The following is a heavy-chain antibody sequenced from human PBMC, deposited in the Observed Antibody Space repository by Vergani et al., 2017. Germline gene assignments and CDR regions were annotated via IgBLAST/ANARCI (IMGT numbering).Heavy chain of an antibody. Sequence: QLVESGGDLVQPGGSLRLSCAVSGFTVSSHYMSWVRQAPGKGLEWVSVIFSGGYTYYADSVKGRFTISRDDSKNSLYLQMNSLRAEGTAVYYCASQYYDFWSGRDWSQGTLVTVSS. CDR3: ASQYYDFWSGRD. CDR2: IFSGGYT. CDR1: GFTVSSHY. J-gene: IGHJ1*01. V-gene: IGHV3-66*04. D-gene: IGHD3-3*01.